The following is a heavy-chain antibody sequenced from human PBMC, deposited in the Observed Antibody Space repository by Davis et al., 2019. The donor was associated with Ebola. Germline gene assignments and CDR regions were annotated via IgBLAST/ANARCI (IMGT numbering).Heavy chain of an antibody. Sequence: GSLRLSCAASGFTVRSTYMSWVRQAPGKGLEWVSVIYSGGSTYYADSVKGRFTISRDNSKITLYLQMNSLRVEDTAVYYCAKDHDILTGHTRDGMDVWGQGTTVTVSS. V-gene: IGHV3-66*02. D-gene: IGHD3-9*01. J-gene: IGHJ6*02. CDR1: GFTVRSTY. CDR2: IYSGGST. CDR3: AKDHDILTGHTRDGMDV.